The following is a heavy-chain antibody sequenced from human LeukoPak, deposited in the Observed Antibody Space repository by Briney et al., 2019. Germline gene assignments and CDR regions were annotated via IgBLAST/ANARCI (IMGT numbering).Heavy chain of an antibody. CDR2: TYYRSTWYN. CDR3: ARAPVATPSEFDY. D-gene: IGHD5-12*01. V-gene: IGHV6-1*01. CDR1: GDSVSSNSVT. Sequence: SQTLSLTCAISGDSVSSNSVTWNWIRQSPSRGLEWLGRTYYRSTWYNDYAVSVRGRITVNPDTSKNQFSLKLSSTTAADTAVYYCARAPVATPSEFDYWGQGTLVTVSS. J-gene: IGHJ4*02.